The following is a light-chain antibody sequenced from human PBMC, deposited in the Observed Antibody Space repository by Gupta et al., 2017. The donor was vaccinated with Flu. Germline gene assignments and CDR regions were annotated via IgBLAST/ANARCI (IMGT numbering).Light chain of an antibody. J-gene: IGKJ1*01. V-gene: IGKV3-20*01. CDR1: QSVSSPY. CDR2: GAS. Sequence: DIVLTQSPGTLSLSPGERATLSCRASQSVSSPYLAWYQQKPGQAPRLLIYGASNRATGIPDRFGGSGSVTDFTLTSSRLEPEDFAVYYCHQYLNSHEFGQGTKVEIK. CDR3: HQYLNSHE.